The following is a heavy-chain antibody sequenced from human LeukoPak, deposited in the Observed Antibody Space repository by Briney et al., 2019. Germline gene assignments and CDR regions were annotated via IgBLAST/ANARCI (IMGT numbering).Heavy chain of an antibody. V-gene: IGHV4-34*01. CDR3: ARRDYYYYYMDV. CDR2: INHSGST. Sequence: SETLSLTCAVYGGSFSGYYWSWIRQPPGKGLEWIGEINHSGSTNYNPSLKSRVTISVDTSKNQFSLKLSSVTAADTAVYYCARRDYYYYYMDVWGKGTTVTISS. J-gene: IGHJ6*03. CDR1: GGSFSGYY.